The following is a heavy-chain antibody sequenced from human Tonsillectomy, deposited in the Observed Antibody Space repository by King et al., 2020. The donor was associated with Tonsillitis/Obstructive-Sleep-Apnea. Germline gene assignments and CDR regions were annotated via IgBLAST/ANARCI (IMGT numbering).Heavy chain of an antibody. D-gene: IGHD1-20*01. V-gene: IGHV3-49*04. CDR3: TTYNWNLGGAFDI. Sequence: VQLVESGGGLVQPGRSLRLSCTASGFTFGDYTMSWVRQAPGKGLERVGFIRSRAYGGTTEYAASVKGRFTISRDDSKSIAYLQMNSLKTEDTAVYYCTTYNWNLGGAFDIWGQGTMVTVSS. CDR2: IRSRAYGGTT. CDR1: GFTFGDYT. J-gene: IGHJ3*02.